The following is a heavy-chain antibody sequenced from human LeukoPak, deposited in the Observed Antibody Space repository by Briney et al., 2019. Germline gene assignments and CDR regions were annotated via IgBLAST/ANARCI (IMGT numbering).Heavy chain of an antibody. Sequence: GGSLRLSCAASGFTFSDYNINWVRQAPGKGLEWVSSISSSSSYIYYADSVKGRFTISRDNAKNSLYLQMNSLRAEDTAVYYCARDWSPRYCSGGSCYIESFDYWGQGTLVTVSS. D-gene: IGHD2-15*01. V-gene: IGHV3-21*01. CDR1: GFTFSDYN. J-gene: IGHJ4*02. CDR3: ARDWSPRYCSGGSCYIESFDY. CDR2: ISSSSSYI.